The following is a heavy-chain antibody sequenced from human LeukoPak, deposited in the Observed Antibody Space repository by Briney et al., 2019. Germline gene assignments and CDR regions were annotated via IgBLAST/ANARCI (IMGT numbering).Heavy chain of an antibody. J-gene: IGHJ3*02. CDR1: GGTFSSYA. D-gene: IGHD2-2*01. V-gene: IGHV1-69*04. CDR3: ASGYCSSTSCYGGSSNAFDI. Sequence: SVKVSCKASGGTFSSYAISWVRQAPGQGLEWMGRIIPILGIANYAQKFQGRVTITADKSTSTAYMELSSLRSEDTAVYYCASGYCSSTSCYGGSSNAFDIWGQGTMVTVSS. CDR2: IIPILGIA.